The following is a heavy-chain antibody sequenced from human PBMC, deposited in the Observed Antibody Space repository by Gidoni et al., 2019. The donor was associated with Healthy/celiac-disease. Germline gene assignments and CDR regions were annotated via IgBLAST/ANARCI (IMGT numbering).Heavy chain of an antibody. J-gene: IGHJ6*02. D-gene: IGHD6-13*01. Sequence: QVQLQESGPGLVKPSQTLSLTCTVSGGSISSGSYYWSWIRQPAGKGLEWIGRIYTSGSTNYNPSLKSRVTISVDTSKNQFSLKLSSVTAADTAVYYCARAQQLVLYYGMDVWGQGTTVTVSS. V-gene: IGHV4-61*02. CDR1: GGSISSGSYY. CDR3: ARAQQLVLYYGMDV. CDR2: IYTSGST.